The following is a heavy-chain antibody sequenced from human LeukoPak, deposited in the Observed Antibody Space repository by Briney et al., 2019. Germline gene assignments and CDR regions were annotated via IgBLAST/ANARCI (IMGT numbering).Heavy chain of an antibody. D-gene: IGHD6-19*01. CDR2: IYYSGSA. Sequence: SETLSLTCSVSGGSITSYYWSWIRQPPGKGLERIGYIYYSGSANYNPSLKSRLTISVDTSKNQFSLKLNSVTAADTAVYYCARGDGWYFYWGQGTLVTVSS. CDR1: GGSITSYY. V-gene: IGHV4-59*01. J-gene: IGHJ4*02. CDR3: ARGDGWYFY.